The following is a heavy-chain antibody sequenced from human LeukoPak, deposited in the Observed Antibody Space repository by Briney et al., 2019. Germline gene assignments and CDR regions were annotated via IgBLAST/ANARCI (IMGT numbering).Heavy chain of an antibody. CDR1: AFTFSMYW. D-gene: IGHD1-26*01. V-gene: IGHV3-7*02. CDR3: ARVGETRSLNAFDI. CDR2: IKEDGSDK. Sequence: GGSLRLSCSASAFTFSMYWMTWVRQAPGKGLEWVATIKEDGSDKYYVDSVRGRFTISRDNAKDTLYLEMNSLRVEDTSIYYCARVGETRSLNAFDIWGQGTVVTVSS. J-gene: IGHJ3*02.